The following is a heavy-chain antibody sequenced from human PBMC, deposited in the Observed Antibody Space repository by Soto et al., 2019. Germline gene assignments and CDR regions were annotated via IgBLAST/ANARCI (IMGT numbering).Heavy chain of an antibody. CDR3: ARGASSGWLQGPEYFQH. J-gene: IGHJ1*01. D-gene: IGHD6-19*01. Sequence: SETLSLTCAVYGGSFSGYYWSWIRQPPGKGLEWIGEINHSGSTNYNPSLKSRVTISVDTSKNQFSLKLSSVTAADTAVYYCARGASSGWLQGPEYFQHWGQGTLVTVSS. CDR1: GGSFSGYY. CDR2: INHSGST. V-gene: IGHV4-34*01.